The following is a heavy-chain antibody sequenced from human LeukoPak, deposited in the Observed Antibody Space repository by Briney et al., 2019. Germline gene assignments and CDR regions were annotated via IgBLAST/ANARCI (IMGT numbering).Heavy chain of an antibody. J-gene: IGHJ6*02. Sequence: ASAKVSCKASGYTFTSYGISWVRQAPGQGLEWMGWISAYNGNTNYAQKLQSRVTMTTDTSTSTAYMELRSLRSDDTAVYYCARAQRPYDFWGGYSGAPTVYGMDVWGQGTTVTVSS. CDR3: ARAQRPYDFWGGYSGAPTVYGMDV. CDR2: ISAYNGNT. D-gene: IGHD3-3*01. CDR1: GYTFTSYG. V-gene: IGHV1-18*01.